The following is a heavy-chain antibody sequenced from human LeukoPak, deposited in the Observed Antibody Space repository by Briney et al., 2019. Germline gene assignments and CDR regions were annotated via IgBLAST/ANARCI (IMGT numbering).Heavy chain of an antibody. CDR3: VVGGSPGY. D-gene: IGHD2-15*01. CDR2: ISTDGYTT. Sequence: GRSLRLSCAASGFTFSSYAMSWVRQAPGKGLVWVSRISTDGYTTDYADFVQGRFTASRDNTKNTWSLEMNSLRAEDTAVYYCVVGGSPGYWGQGTLVTVSS. V-gene: IGHV3-74*01. CDR1: GFTFSSYA. J-gene: IGHJ4*02.